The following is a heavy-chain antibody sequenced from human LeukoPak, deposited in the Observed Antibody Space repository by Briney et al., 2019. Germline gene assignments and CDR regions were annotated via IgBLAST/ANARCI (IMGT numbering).Heavy chain of an antibody. Sequence: PSETLSLTCTVSGGSISSSSYYWGWIRQPPGKGLEWIGSIYYSGSTYYNPSLKSRVTISVDTSKNQFSLKLSSVTAADTAVYYCARGIDYSNYPPRYNWFDPWGQGTLVTVSS. CDR1: GGSISSSSYY. J-gene: IGHJ5*02. CDR2: IYYSGST. CDR3: ARGIDYSNYPPRYNWFDP. D-gene: IGHD4-11*01. V-gene: IGHV4-39*01.